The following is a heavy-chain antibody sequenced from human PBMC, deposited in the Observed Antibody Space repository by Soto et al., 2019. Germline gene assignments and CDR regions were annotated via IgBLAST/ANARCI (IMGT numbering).Heavy chain of an antibody. CDR2: ISGSGAAT. CDR3: AKRPQDCSGGTCYRNYFDY. Sequence: GGSLRLSCVASGFTFSSYAMHGDRLAPGKVLEWVSVISGSGAATYYADSVKGRFTISRDNSKNTLYLQLNNLRAEDTAVYFCAKRPQDCSGGTCYRNYFDYWGQGTAVTVSS. J-gene: IGHJ4*02. V-gene: IGHV3-23*01. D-gene: IGHD2-15*01. CDR1: GFTFSSYA.